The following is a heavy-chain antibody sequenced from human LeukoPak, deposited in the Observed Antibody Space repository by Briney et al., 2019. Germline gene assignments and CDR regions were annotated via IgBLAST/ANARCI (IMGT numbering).Heavy chain of an antibody. Sequence: SETLSLTCTVPGGSISSHYWSWIRQPPGKGLEWVGYNSGTTNYNPSLKSRVTISVDTSKNQFSLKLSSVTAADTVVYYCARGVYIAAAQYGYWGQGTLVTVSS. CDR2: NSGTT. J-gene: IGHJ4*02. CDR1: GGSISSHY. CDR3: ARGVYIAAAQYGY. V-gene: IGHV4-59*11. D-gene: IGHD6-13*01.